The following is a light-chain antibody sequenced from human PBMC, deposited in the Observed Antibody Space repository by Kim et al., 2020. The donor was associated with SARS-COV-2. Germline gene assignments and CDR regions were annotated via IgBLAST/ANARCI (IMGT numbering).Light chain of an antibody. CDR3: QQRSNWPAFMYT. Sequence: PGERATRSCRASQGVGNDVAWYPQTPGQAPRRLIYDASSRATGIPARFSGSGSGTAFTRTTSSLEPEDFAVYFCQQRSNWPAFMYTFGQGTKLEI. CDR1: QGVGND. CDR2: DAS. V-gene: IGKV3-11*01. J-gene: IGKJ2*01.